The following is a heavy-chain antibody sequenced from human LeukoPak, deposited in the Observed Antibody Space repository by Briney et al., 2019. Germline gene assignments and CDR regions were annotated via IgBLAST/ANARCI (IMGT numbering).Heavy chain of an antibody. Sequence: SETLSLTCTVSGGSISSSSYYWGWIRQPPGKGLEWIGSIYYSGSTYYNPSLKSRVTISVDTSKNQFSLKLSSVTAADTAVYYCARVFNYDYVWGSYRDAFDIWGQGTMVTVSS. CDR2: IYYSGST. J-gene: IGHJ3*02. D-gene: IGHD3-16*02. V-gene: IGHV4-39*01. CDR3: ARVFNYDYVWGSYRDAFDI. CDR1: GGSISSSSYY.